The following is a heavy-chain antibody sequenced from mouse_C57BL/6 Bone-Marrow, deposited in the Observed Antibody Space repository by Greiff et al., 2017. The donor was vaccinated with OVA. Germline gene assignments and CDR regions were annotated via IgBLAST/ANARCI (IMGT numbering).Heavy chain of an antibody. D-gene: IGHD2-5*01. V-gene: IGHV1-26*01. CDR2: INPNNGGT. J-gene: IGHJ2*01. CDR1: GYTFTDYY. Sequence: VQLQQSGPELVKPGASVKISCKASGYTFTDYYMNWVKQSHGKSLEWIGDINPNNGGTSYNQKFKGKATLTVDKSSSTAYMELRSLTSEDSAVYYCATSGDYSNDYWGQGTTLTVSS. CDR3: ATSGDYSNDY.